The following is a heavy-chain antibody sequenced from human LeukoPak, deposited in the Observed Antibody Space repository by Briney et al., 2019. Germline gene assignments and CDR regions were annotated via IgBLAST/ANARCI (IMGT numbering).Heavy chain of an antibody. CDR2: INHSGST. CDR1: GGSFSGYY. J-gene: IGHJ6*02. Sequence: SETLSLTCAVYGGSFSGYYWSWIRQPPGNGLEWIGEINHSGSTNYNPSLKSRVTISVDTSKNQFSLKLSSVTAADTAVYYCARGGGSGWYPHYYYGMDVWGQGTTVTVSS. V-gene: IGHV4-34*01. CDR3: ARGGGSGWYPHYYYGMDV. D-gene: IGHD6-19*01.